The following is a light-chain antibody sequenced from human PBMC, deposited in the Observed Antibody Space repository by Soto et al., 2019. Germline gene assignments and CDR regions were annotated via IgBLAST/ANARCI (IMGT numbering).Light chain of an antibody. CDR2: DSS. V-gene: IGKV3-15*01. CDR3: QRYNNWPLT. Sequence: EIVLTQSPAALSLSPGERVTLSCRASQGIGDTLAWYQQKPGQTPRLLLYDSSTRAIGIPIRFSGSRSGTEFILTINGLQFEDFAVYYCQRYNNWPLTFGGGTKVEIK. J-gene: IGKJ4*01. CDR1: QGIGDT.